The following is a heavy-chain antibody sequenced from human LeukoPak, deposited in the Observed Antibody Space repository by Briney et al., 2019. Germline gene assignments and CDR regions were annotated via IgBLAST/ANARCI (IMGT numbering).Heavy chain of an antibody. D-gene: IGHD5-18*01. Sequence: KPSETLSLTCTVSGGSISSYYWSWIRQPPGKGLEWIGYIYYSGSTDYNPSLKSRVTISVDTSKNQFSLKLSSVTAADTAVYYCARHMGLGYSHGYPYFDYWGQGTLVTVSS. CDR3: ARHMGLGYSHGYPYFDY. CDR2: IYYSGST. V-gene: IGHV4-59*08. J-gene: IGHJ4*02. CDR1: GGSISSYY.